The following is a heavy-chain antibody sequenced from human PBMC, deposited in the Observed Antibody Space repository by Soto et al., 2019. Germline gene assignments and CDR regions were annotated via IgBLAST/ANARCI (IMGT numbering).Heavy chain of an antibody. J-gene: IGHJ4*02. V-gene: IGHV4-30-4*01. Sequence: SETLSLTCTVSGGSISSGNYYWSWIRQPPGKGLEWIGYIYYSGITYYNPSLKSRITISVDTSKNQFSLKLSSVTAADTAVYYCARDAYSSSWIDYWGQGTLVTVSS. CDR2: IYYSGIT. CDR1: GGSISSGNYY. CDR3: ARDAYSSSWIDY. D-gene: IGHD6-13*01.